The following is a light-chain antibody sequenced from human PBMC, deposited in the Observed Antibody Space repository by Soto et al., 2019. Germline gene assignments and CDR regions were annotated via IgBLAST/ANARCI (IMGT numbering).Light chain of an antibody. CDR3: QTWGPGVQEV. Sequence: QPVLTQSPSASASLGASVKLTCTLSSGLSSYAIAWHQQQPEKGPRYLMKLNSDGSHSKGDGIPDRFSGSSSGPERYLTISSLQSEDEADYNCQTWGPGVQEVFGGGTKLTVL. J-gene: IGLJ2*01. V-gene: IGLV4-69*01. CDR2: LNSDGSH. CDR1: SGLSSYA.